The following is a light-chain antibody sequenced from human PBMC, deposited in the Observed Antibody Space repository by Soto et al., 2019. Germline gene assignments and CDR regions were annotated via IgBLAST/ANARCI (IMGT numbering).Light chain of an antibody. V-gene: IGKV3-20*01. CDR2: GAS. Sequence: IVLTQSPGALALLPGGSATRSCSACQSVSNTYLAWYQQKPGQAPRILMFGASSRATGTQDRFSGSGSGTDFTLTISRLEPEDFAVYYRQQDGSLRTFGQGTKLDI. J-gene: IGKJ1*01. CDR1: QSVSNTY. CDR3: QQDGSLRT.